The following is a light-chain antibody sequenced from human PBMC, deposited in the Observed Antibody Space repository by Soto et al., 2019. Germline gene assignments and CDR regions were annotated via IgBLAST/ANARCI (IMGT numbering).Light chain of an antibody. CDR1: QSVGNK. V-gene: IGKV3-11*01. CDR3: QQHANWRLN. Sequence: IVLTQSPSTPSLSPGGRANLSCRASQSVGNKLAWYQQKPGQAPALLIYEASTMATGSPSRVSGIGSGTDFTLTISSLEPEDFAVYYSQQHANWRLNVGGATKVDIK. J-gene: IGKJ4*01. CDR2: EAS.